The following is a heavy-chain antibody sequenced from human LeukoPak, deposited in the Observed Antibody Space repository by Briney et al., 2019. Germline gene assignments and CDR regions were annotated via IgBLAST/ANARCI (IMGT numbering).Heavy chain of an antibody. V-gene: IGHV4-38-2*01. J-gene: IGHJ5*02. Sequence: PSETLSLTCAVSGYSISSGYYWGWIRQPPGKGLEWIGSIYHSGSTYYNPSLKSRVTISVDTSKNQFSLKLSSVTAADTAVYYCAQYGGNSVGNWFDPWGQGTLVTVSS. CDR3: AQYGGNSVGNWFDP. CDR1: GYSISSGYY. CDR2: IYHSGST. D-gene: IGHD4-23*01.